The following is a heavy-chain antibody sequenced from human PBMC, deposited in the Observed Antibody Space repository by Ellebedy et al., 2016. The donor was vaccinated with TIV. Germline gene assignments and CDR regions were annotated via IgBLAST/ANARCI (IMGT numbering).Heavy chain of an antibody. Sequence: GESLKISCTASGFIFTNAWMSWVRQAPGKGLEWVSYISSSSSYTNYADSVKGRFTISRDNAKNSLYLQMNSLRAEDTAVYYCARDRYRADYGMDVWGQGTTVTVSS. CDR1: GFIFTNAW. D-gene: IGHD1-26*01. CDR2: ISSSSSYT. V-gene: IGHV3-11*06. J-gene: IGHJ6*02. CDR3: ARDRYRADYGMDV.